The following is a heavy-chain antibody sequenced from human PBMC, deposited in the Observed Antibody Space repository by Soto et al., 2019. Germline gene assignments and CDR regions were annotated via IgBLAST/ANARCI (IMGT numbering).Heavy chain of an antibody. J-gene: IGHJ1*01. CDR3: ARGVGGYCSSTSCSTEYFQH. Sequence: QEQLQESGPGLVKPSGTLSLTCAVSSGSISSSNWWTWVRQPPGKGLEWIGEIYHSGSTNYNPSLKSRVTISVDKSKNQFSLQLRSVTAADTAVYYCARGVGGYCSSTSCSTEYFQHRGQGTLVTVSS. CDR2: IYHSGST. D-gene: IGHD2-2*01. CDR1: SGSISSSNW. V-gene: IGHV4-4*02.